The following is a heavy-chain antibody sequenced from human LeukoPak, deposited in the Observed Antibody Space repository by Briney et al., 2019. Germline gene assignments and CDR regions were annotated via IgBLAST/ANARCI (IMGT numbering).Heavy chain of an antibody. D-gene: IGHD4-17*01. V-gene: IGHV3-48*03. CDR3: ARDYSTVTTFFDS. CDR1: GFTFSSYE. Sequence: HPGGSLRLSCAASGFTFSSYEMNWLRQAPGQGLEGVIYINSSGSNIYYADSVKGRFTISRDNAKSSLYLQMNSLRAEDTALYYCARDYSTVTTFFDSWGQGTLVTVSS. CDR2: INSSGSNI. J-gene: IGHJ4*02.